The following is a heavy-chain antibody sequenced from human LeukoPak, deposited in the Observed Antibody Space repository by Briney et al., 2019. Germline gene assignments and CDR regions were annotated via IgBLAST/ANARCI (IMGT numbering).Heavy chain of an antibody. V-gene: IGHV7-4-1*02. Sequence: ASVKVSCKASGYTFTGYYMHWVRQAPGQGLEWMGWINTNTGNPTYAQGFTGRFVFSLDTSVSTAYLQISSLKAEDTAVYYCARDRVPNSSGYYYSTDLDYWGQGTLVTVSS. D-gene: IGHD3-22*01. J-gene: IGHJ4*02. CDR3: ARDRVPNSSGYYYSTDLDY. CDR1: GYTFTGYY. CDR2: INTNTGNP.